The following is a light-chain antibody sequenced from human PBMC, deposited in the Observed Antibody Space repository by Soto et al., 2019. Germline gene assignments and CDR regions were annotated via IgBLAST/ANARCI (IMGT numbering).Light chain of an antibody. CDR3: QQYNNWPRT. CDR2: GAS. Sequence: EIVMTQSPATLSVSPGERATLSCRASQSVSSNLAWYQQTTGQAPRLLIYGASTRDTGIPARFSGSGSGTEFTLTISSLQSEDFEVYYCQQYNNWPRTFGQGTKVDIK. J-gene: IGKJ1*01. CDR1: QSVSSN. V-gene: IGKV3-15*01.